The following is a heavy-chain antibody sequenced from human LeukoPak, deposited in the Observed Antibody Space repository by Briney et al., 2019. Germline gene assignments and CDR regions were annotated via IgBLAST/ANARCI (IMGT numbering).Heavy chain of an antibody. D-gene: IGHD2-15*01. Sequence: GASVKVSCKASGYTFTGYYMHWVRQAPGQGLEWMGWINPNSGGRNYAQKFQGRVTMTRDTSISTAYMELSRLRSDDTAVYYCARGIVVVVAATPGFWFDPWGQGTLVTVSS. CDR2: INPNSGGR. J-gene: IGHJ5*02. CDR3: ARGIVVVVAATPGFWFDP. CDR1: GYTFTGYY. V-gene: IGHV1-2*02.